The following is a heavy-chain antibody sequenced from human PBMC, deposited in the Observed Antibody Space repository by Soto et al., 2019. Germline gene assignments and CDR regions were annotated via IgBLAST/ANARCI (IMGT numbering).Heavy chain of an antibody. CDR3: AREHYDFQNWFDP. J-gene: IGHJ5*02. Sequence: GASVKVSCKASGGTFSSYTISWVRQAPGQGLEWMGRIIPILGIANYAQKFQGRVTITADKSTSTAYMELSSLRSEDTAVYYCAREHYDFQNWFDPWGQGTLVTVSS. CDR1: GGTFSSYT. CDR2: IIPILGIA. D-gene: IGHD3-3*01. V-gene: IGHV1-69*02.